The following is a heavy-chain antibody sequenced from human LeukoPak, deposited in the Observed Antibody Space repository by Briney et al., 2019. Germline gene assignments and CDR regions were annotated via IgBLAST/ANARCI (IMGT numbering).Heavy chain of an antibody. J-gene: IGHJ3*02. D-gene: IGHD1-26*01. V-gene: IGHV4-39*07. CDR3: ARDPIIVGATFAFDI. CDR2: IYSSGST. Sequence: SETLSLTCSVSGVSISSGSNYWGWIRQPPGKTLEWIGSIYSSGSTYYNSSLKSRVIILIDTSKNQFSLKLSSVTAADTAVYYCARDPIIVGATFAFDIWGQGTMVTVSS. CDR1: GVSISSGSNY.